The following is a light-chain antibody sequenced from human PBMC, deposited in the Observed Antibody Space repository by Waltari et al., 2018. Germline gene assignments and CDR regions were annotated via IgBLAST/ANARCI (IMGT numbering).Light chain of an antibody. CDR2: DVT. Sequence: QSALTQPRSVSGSPGQSVTISCTGTSSDVGGYNFVSWYQQHPGKAPKFMIYDVTKRPSGVPDRCSGSKSGNTASLTISGLQAEDEADYYCCSYAAGSLYVFGTGTKVTVL. CDR3: CSYAAGSLYV. CDR1: SSDVGGYNF. J-gene: IGLJ1*01. V-gene: IGLV2-11*01.